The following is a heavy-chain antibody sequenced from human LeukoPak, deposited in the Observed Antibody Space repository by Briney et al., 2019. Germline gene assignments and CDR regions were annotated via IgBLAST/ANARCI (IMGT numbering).Heavy chain of an antibody. CDR3: AKDSVVVTAIPGNWFDP. V-gene: IGHV3-30*18. D-gene: IGHD2-21*02. CDR2: ISYDGSNK. CDR1: GFTFSSYG. Sequence: PGGSLRLSCAASGFTFSSYGMHWVRQAPGKGLEWVAVISYDGSNKYYADSVKGRFTISRDNSKNTLYLQMNSLRAEDTAVYYCAKDSVVVTAIPGNWFDPWGQGTLVTVSS. J-gene: IGHJ5*02.